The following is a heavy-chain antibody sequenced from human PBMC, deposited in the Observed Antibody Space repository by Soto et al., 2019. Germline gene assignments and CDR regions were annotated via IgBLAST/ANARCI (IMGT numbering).Heavy chain of an antibody. D-gene: IGHD1-26*01. CDR2: ISDSGGTS. J-gene: IGHJ4*02. Sequence: EVQLVDSGGGLVQPGGSLRLSCAASGFIFSNYVMSWVRQAPGKGLEWVASISDSGGTSYYADYVKGRFTISKDNSKNALYLQMHSLRAEDTAIYYCAKRPRALLTFDYWGQGTLVTVSS. CDR3: AKRPRALLTFDY. V-gene: IGHV3-23*04. CDR1: GFIFSNYV.